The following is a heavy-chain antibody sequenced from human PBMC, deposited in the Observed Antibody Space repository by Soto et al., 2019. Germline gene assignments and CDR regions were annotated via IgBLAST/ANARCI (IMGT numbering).Heavy chain of an antibody. CDR2: ISHSGST. J-gene: IGHJ4*02. CDR1: GGSFSGYY. Sequence: QVQLQQWGAGLLKHSETLSLTCAVYGGSFSGYYWSWIRQSPGKGLEWIGEISHSGSTIYNPPLESRVTISADTSKNQFSLSLSSVTAADTALYYCARYCRSATCYGVFDYWGQGTLVTVSS. D-gene: IGHD2-2*01. CDR3: ARYCRSATCYGVFDY. V-gene: IGHV4-34*01.